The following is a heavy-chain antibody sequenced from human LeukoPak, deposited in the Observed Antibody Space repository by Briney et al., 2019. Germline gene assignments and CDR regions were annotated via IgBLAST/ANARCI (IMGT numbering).Heavy chain of an antibody. CDR3: ARGAYYDRSEVDY. V-gene: IGHV1-8*01. CDR1: GYTFTSYD. CDR2: MNPNSGNT. J-gene: IGHJ4*02. D-gene: IGHD3-22*01. Sequence: GASVNVSCKASGYTFTSYDINWVRQATGQGLEWMAAMNPNSGNTGYEQNVQGRVTMTRNTSISTAYMELSSIRSEDTAVYYCARGAYYDRSEVDYWGQGTLVTVSS.